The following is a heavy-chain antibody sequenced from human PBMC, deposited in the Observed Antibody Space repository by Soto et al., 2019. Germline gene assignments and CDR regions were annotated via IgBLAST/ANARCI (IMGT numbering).Heavy chain of an antibody. J-gene: IGHJ4*02. Sequence: SETLSLTCTVSGGSISSYYWSWIRQPPGKGLEWIGYIYYSGSTNYNPSLKSRVTISVDTSKNQFSLKLSSVTAADTAVYYCARHTAYSGSMDYWGQGTLVTVSS. D-gene: IGHD1-26*01. CDR1: GGSISSYY. CDR2: IYYSGST. CDR3: ARHTAYSGSMDY. V-gene: IGHV4-59*01.